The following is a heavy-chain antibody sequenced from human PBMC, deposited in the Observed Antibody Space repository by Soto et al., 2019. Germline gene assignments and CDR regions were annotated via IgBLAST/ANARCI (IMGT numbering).Heavy chain of an antibody. J-gene: IGHJ4*02. CDR3: TRGSAPPLSLLYFDT. V-gene: IGHV4-30-2*01. Sequence: SETLSLTCAVSGASMTTGGFSWTWVRQPPGGGLEWIGHVYHRASTQYNPSLKGRVSISVDTSRSLFSLRLTSLTAADTAVYFSTRGSAPPLSLLYFDTWGQGTPVTVSS. D-gene: IGHD2-15*01. CDR1: GASMTTGGFS. CDR2: VYHRAST.